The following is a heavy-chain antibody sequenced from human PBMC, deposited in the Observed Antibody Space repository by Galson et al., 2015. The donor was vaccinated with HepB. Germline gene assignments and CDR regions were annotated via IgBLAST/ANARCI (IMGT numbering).Heavy chain of an antibody. CDR2: TYYRSKWYN. J-gene: IGHJ4*02. CDR3: ARDECSSGRCSQRDY. D-gene: IGHD2-15*01. V-gene: IGHV6-1*01. Sequence: CAISGDSVSSNSAAWNWIRQSPSRGLEWLGRTYYRSKWYNDYALSVKGRITINPDTSKNQFSLQLNSVTPEDTAVYYCARDECSSGRCSQRDYWGQGTLVTVSS. CDR1: GDSVSSNSAA.